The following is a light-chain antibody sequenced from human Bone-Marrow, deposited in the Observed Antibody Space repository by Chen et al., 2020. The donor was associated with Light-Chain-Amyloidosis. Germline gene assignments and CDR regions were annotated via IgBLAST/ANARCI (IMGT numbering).Light chain of an antibody. CDR3: SSYTLTNTLV. Sequence: QSALTQPASVSGSPGQSITLSCTGTSSNVGGDNHVSWYQQHPEKAPKLKIYEVTNRPSWVPDRFAGSRSNNTACLPISGLQTEDEPDYFCSSYTLTNTLVVGSGTRVSVL. J-gene: IGLJ1*01. CDR2: EVT. CDR1: SSNVGGDNH. V-gene: IGLV2-14*01.